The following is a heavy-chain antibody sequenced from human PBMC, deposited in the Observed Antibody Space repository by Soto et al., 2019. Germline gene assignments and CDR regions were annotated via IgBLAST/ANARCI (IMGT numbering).Heavy chain of an antibody. CDR3: ARGAFRAYYFDY. D-gene: IGHD3-10*01. CDR2: VDSDGTTT. Sequence: PGGSLRLSCAASGFTCSSYWMSWVRQAPGKGLVWVSRVDSDGTTTNYADSVKGRFTISRDNARNTVYLQMNSLRAEDTAIYYCARGAFRAYYFDYWGLGTLVTVSS. CDR1: GFTCSSYW. V-gene: IGHV3-74*01. J-gene: IGHJ4*02.